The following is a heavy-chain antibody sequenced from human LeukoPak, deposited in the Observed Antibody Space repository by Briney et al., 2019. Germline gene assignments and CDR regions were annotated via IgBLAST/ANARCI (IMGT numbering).Heavy chain of an antibody. D-gene: IGHD1-26*01. V-gene: IGHV3-21*01. Sequence: KPGGSLRLSCAASGFTFSSHSMNWVRQAPGKGLEWVASISSSSDYIYYADSLKGRFTISRDNAKNSLYLQMNSLRAEDTAVYYCAREEGGAGLYGFDIWGQGTMVTVSS. CDR3: AREEGGAGLYGFDI. CDR2: ISSSSDYI. J-gene: IGHJ3*02. CDR1: GFTFSSHS.